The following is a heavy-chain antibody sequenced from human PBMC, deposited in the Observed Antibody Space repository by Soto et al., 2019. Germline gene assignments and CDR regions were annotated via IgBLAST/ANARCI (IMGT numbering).Heavy chain of an antibody. V-gene: IGHV4-4*07. CDR3: VRDGSKTLRDCFDP. D-gene: IGHD4-17*01. CDR2: VYATGTS. CDR1: GGAMSIFY. Sequence: SETLSLTCSVSGGAMSIFYWSWIRKTAGKGLEGIGRVYATGTSDYNPSLRSRIAMSVDISKKTFSLRLRSVTAADTGVYYCVRDGSKTLRDCFDPWGQGILVTVSS. J-gene: IGHJ5*02.